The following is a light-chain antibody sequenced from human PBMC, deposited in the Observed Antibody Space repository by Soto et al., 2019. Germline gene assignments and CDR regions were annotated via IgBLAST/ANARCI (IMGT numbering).Light chain of an antibody. J-gene: IGKJ4*01. V-gene: IGKV3-11*01. Sequence: IVMTQSPATLSLSPGERATLSCRASPSVSNYLAWYQQRPGQAPRLLIYDASNRATGIPARFSGSVSGTDFTLTISSLEPEDFAVYYCQQGNIRPPGLTFGGGTKVDI. CDR3: QQGNIRPPGLT. CDR1: PSVSNY. CDR2: DAS.